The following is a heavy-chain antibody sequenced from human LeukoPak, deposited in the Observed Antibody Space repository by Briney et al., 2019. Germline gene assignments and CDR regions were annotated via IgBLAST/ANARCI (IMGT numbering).Heavy chain of an antibody. J-gene: IGHJ5*02. Sequence: SVKVSCKASGGTFISYDISWVRQAPGQGVEWRGGIIPIFGTANYAQKFQGRVTITTDESTSTASMELSSLRAEDTAVYYCARAGVPAVSVAWFDPWGQGTLVTVSS. D-gene: IGHD2-2*01. CDR2: IIPIFGTA. CDR3: ARAGVPAVSVAWFDP. V-gene: IGHV1-69*05. CDR1: GGTFISYD.